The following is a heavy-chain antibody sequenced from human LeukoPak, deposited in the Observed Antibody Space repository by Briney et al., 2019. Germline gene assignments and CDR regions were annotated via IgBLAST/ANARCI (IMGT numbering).Heavy chain of an antibody. D-gene: IGHD6-13*01. J-gene: IGHJ4*02. V-gene: IGHV4-34*01. CDR2: INHSGST. CDR1: GGSFSGYY. CDR3: ARARRSSWLGY. Sequence: PSETLSLTCAVYGGSFSGYYWSWIRQPPGKGLEWIGEINHSGSTNYNPSLKSRVTISVDTSKNQFSLKLSSVSAADTAVYYCARARRSSWLGYWGQGTLVTVSS.